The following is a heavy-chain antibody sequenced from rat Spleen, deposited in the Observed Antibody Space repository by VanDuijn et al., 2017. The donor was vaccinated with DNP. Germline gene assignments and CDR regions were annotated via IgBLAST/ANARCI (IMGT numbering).Heavy chain of an antibody. CDR3: ATRTTGIFDY. Sequence: EVQLVESGGGLVQPGRSLKLSCTASGFIFSDYNMAWVRRAPTKGQEWVASINSGGSTYYRDSVKGRFTVSRDDAKSTLYLQMDSLRSEDTATYYCATRTTGIFDYWGQGVMVTVSS. J-gene: IGHJ2*01. CDR1: GFIFSDYN. V-gene: IGHV5S10*01. D-gene: IGHD1-9*01. CDR2: INSGGST.